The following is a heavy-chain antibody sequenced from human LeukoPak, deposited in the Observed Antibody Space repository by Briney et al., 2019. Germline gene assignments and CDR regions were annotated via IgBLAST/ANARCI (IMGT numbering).Heavy chain of an antibody. D-gene: IGHD2-8*01. CDR1: GGSFSGYY. CDR3: AREGQYAFDY. V-gene: IGHV4-34*01. J-gene: IGHJ4*02. Sequence: PSETLSLTCAVYGGSFSGYYWSWIRQPPGKGLEWIGEINHSGSTNYNPSLKSRVTISVDTSKNQFSLKLSSVTAADTAVYYCAREGQYAFDYWGQGTLVTVSS. CDR2: INHSGST.